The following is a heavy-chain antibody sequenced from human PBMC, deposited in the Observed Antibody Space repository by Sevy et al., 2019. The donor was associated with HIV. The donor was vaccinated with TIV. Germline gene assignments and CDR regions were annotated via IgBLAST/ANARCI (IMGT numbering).Heavy chain of an antibody. D-gene: IGHD4-17*01. CDR2: ISSSGSTI. J-gene: IGHJ4*02. V-gene: IGHV3-48*03. Sequence: GESLKISCAASGFMFSSYEMNWVRQAPGKGLEWVLYISSSGSTIYYADSVRGRFTISRDNAKNSLYLQMNSLRADDTAVYYCARDLPPSATTVAHFDYWGQGTLVTVSS. CDR1: GFMFSSYE. CDR3: ARDLPPSATTVAHFDY.